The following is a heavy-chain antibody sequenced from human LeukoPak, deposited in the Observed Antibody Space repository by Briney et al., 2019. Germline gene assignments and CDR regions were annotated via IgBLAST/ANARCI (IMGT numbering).Heavy chain of an antibody. V-gene: IGHV4-59*01. CDR2: IYYSGST. D-gene: IGHD3-10*01. CDR3: ARDRFYYGSAGGHYFDY. J-gene: IGHJ4*02. Sequence: SETLSLTCTVSGGSISSYYWSWIRQPPGKGLEWIGYIYYSGSTNYNPSLKSRVTISVDTSKNQFSLKLSSVTAADTAVYYCARDRFYYGSAGGHYFDYWGQGTLVTVSS. CDR1: GGSISSYY.